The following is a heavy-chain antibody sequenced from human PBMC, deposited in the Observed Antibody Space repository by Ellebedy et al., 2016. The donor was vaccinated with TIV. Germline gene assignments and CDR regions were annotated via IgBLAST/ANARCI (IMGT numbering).Heavy chain of an antibody. J-gene: IGHJ6*02. CDR3: ARSLRSYYYYGMDV. Sequence: GESLKISCAASGFTVSSNYMYWVRQAPGEGLEWVSVIYSGGSTYYADSVRGRFTISRDNSKNTLYLQMNSLRAEDTAVYYCARSLRSYYYYGMDVWGQGTTVTVSS. D-gene: IGHD4-17*01. CDR2: IYSGGST. CDR1: GFTVSSNY. V-gene: IGHV3-53*01.